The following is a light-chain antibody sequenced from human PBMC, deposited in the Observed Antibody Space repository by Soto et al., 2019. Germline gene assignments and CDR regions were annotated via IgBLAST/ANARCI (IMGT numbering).Light chain of an antibody. CDR1: SRDVGGYNS. CDR3: SSYTSGSALYV. J-gene: IGLJ1*01. Sequence: QSVLTQPASVSGSPGQSITISCTGTSRDVGGYNSVSWYQQHPGKAPKLMIYEVTNRPSGVSNRFSGSKSGNTASLTISGLQAEHEADYYCSSYTSGSALYVFGTGTKLTVL. CDR2: EVT. V-gene: IGLV2-14*01.